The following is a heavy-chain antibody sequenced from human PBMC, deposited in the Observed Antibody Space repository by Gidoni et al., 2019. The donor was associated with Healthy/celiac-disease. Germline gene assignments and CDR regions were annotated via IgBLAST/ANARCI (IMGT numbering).Heavy chain of an antibody. V-gene: IGHV4-61*02. J-gene: IGHJ1*01. Sequence: QVQLQESGPGLVKPSQTLSLTCTVSGGSISSGRYYWSWIRQPAGKGLEWIGRIYTSGSTNYNPSLKSRVTISVDTSKNQFSLKLSSVTAADTAVYYCAGEEIYYYDSSGYPPEYFQHWGQGTLVTVSS. CDR3: AGEEIYYYDSSGYPPEYFQH. CDR1: GGSISSGRYY. D-gene: IGHD3-22*01. CDR2: IYTSGST.